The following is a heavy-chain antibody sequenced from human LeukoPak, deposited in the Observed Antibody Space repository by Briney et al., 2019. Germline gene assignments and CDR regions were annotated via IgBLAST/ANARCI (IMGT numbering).Heavy chain of an antibody. CDR2: INPNSGGT. J-gene: IGHJ5*02. D-gene: IGHD2-2*01. CDR1: GYTFTGYY. Sequence: ASVKVSCKASGYTFTGYYMHWVRQAPGQGLEWMGWINPNSGGTNYAQKFQGRVTMTRDTSISTAYMELSRLRSDDTAVYYCAREVVVPAAPSRWFDPWGQGTLVTVSP. V-gene: IGHV1-2*02. CDR3: AREVVVPAAPSRWFDP.